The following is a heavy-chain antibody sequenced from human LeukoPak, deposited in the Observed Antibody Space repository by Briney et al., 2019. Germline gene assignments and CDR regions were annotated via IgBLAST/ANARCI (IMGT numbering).Heavy chain of an antibody. CDR2: ISYDGSNK. D-gene: IGHD2-2*01. CDR1: GFTFRIYA. Sequence: GGSLRLSCAPSGFTFRIYAMHWVRQAPGKGLEGVEVISYDGSNKYYADSVKGRFTISRDNSKNTLYLQMNSLRAEDTAVYYCARARRGCSSTSCYGGNFDYWGQGTLVTVSS. CDR3: ARARRGCSSTSCYGGNFDY. J-gene: IGHJ4*02. V-gene: IGHV3-30-3*01.